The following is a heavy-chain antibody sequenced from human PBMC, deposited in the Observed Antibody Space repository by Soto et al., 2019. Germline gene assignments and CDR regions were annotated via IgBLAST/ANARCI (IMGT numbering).Heavy chain of an antibody. V-gene: IGHV3-30-3*01. D-gene: IGHD2-21*02. Sequence: GGSLRLSCAASGFTFSSYAMHWVRQAPGKGLEWVAVISYDGSNKYYADSVKGRFTISRDNSKNTLYLQMNSLRAEDTAVYYCARDRNIVVVTAIQYYWGQGTLVTVSS. CDR2: ISYDGSNK. CDR1: GFTFSSYA. J-gene: IGHJ4*02. CDR3: ARDRNIVVVTAIQYY.